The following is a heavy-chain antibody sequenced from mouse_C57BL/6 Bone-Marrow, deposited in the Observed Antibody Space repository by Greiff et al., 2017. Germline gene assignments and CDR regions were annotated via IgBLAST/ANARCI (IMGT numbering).Heavy chain of an antibody. CDR3: ARETHGYGDWYFDV. Sequence: QVQQQQSGAELARPGASVKMSCKASGYTFTSYTMHWVKQRPGQGLEWIGYINPSSGYTKYNQKFKDKATLTADKSSSTAYMQLSSLTSEDSAVYYCARETHGYGDWYFDVWGRGNAVTVTS. CDR2: INPSSGYT. D-gene: IGHD1-1*02. V-gene: IGHV1-4*01. CDR1: GYTFTSYT. J-gene: IGHJ1*03.